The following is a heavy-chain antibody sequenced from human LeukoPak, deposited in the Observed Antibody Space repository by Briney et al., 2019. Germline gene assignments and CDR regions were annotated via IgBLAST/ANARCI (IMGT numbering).Heavy chain of an antibody. D-gene: IGHD4/OR15-4a*01. Sequence: GGSLRRSCAASGFTFSSYSMNWVRQAPGMGLEWVSSISSSTTYIYYADSVKGRFTISRDNTKNSLYLQMNSLRAEDTAVYYCARFQGAHYWGQGTLVTVSS. CDR3: ARFQGAHY. CDR1: GFTFSSYS. CDR2: ISSSTTYI. V-gene: IGHV3-21*01. J-gene: IGHJ4*02.